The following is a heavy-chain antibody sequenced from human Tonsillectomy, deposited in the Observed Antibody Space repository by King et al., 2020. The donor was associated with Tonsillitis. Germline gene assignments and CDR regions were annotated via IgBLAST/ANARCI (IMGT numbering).Heavy chain of an antibody. CDR3: ARDRGTGGDFDY. CDR2: IYHSGST. Sequence: QLQESGPGLVKPSETLSLTCAVSGYSISSGYYWGWIRQPPGKGLEWIGSIYHSGSTYYNPSLKSRVTISVDTSKNQFSLKLTSVTAADTAVYYCARDRGTGGDFDYWGQGTLVTDSS. CDR1: GYSISSGYY. J-gene: IGHJ4*02. V-gene: IGHV4-38-2*02. D-gene: IGHD7-27*01.